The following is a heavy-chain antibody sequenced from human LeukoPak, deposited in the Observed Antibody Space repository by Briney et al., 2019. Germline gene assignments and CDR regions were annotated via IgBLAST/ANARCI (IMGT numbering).Heavy chain of an antibody. CDR1: GGSISSGGYS. D-gene: IGHD1-26*01. Sequence: SETLSLTCAVSGGSISSGGYSWSWIRQPPGKGLEWIGYIYHSGSTYYNPSLKSRVTISVDRSKYQFSLKLSSVTAADTAVYYCASVRSSGYFQHWGQGTLVTVSS. V-gene: IGHV4-30-2*01. J-gene: IGHJ1*01. CDR3: ASVRSSGYFQH. CDR2: IYHSGST.